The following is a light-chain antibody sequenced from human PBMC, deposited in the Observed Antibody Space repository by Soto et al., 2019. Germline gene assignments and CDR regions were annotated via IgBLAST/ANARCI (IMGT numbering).Light chain of an antibody. Sequence: QAVVTQEPSLTVSPGGKVILTCGSTTGPVTTGHYPYWLQQKPGQAPRPLVYDTANIFSWTPVRFSGSLVGGKAALTLSGAQPEDEAEYYCLLSYRGDYVFGPGTKVTVL. J-gene: IGLJ1*01. V-gene: IGLV7-46*01. CDR3: LLSYRGDYV. CDR1: TGPVTTGHY. CDR2: DTA.